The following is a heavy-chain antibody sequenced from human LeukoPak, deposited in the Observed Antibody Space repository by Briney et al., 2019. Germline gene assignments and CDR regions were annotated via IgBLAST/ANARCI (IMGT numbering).Heavy chain of an antibody. CDR3: VKGDRRDHPSSGFDP. J-gene: IGHJ5*02. Sequence: GGSLRLSCAASGFTFSSYAMSWVRQAPGKGLEWVSAISGSGGSTYYADSVKGRFTISRDNSKNTLYLQMNSLRAEDTAVYYCVKGDRRDHPSSGFDPWGQGTLVTVSS. V-gene: IGHV3-23*01. CDR2: ISGSGGST. D-gene: IGHD6-25*01. CDR1: GFTFSSYA.